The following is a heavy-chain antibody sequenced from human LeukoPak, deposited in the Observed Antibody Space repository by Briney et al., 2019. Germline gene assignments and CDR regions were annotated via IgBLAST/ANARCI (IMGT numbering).Heavy chain of an antibody. CDR3: AKDLDIVATIVNDY. CDR1: VFTFSRYA. D-gene: IGHD5-12*01. V-gene: IGHV3-23*01. CDR2: IRCSGWST. J-gene: IGHJ4*02. Sequence: GGSLRLSCAACVFTFSRYAISWVRHPPGKGLEWISAIRCSGWSTYYADSVKRRFTISRDNSKNTLYLQMNSLRAEDTAVYYCAKDLDIVATIVNDYWGQGTLVTVSS.